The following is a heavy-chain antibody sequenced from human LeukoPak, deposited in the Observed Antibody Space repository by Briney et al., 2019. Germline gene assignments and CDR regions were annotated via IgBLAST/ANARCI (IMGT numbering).Heavy chain of an antibody. CDR2: ISYDGNNK. V-gene: IGHV3-30*03. J-gene: IGHJ4*02. CDR1: GFTFSSYG. CDR3: ARAGYGIGWYLVALNN. D-gene: IGHD6-19*01. Sequence: PSGGSLRLSCAASGFTFSSYGMHWVRQAPGKGLEWVAVISYDGNNKYYADSVKGRFTISRDNSKNTLYLQMNSLRAEDTAVYYCARAGYGIGWYLVALNNWGQGTLVTVSS.